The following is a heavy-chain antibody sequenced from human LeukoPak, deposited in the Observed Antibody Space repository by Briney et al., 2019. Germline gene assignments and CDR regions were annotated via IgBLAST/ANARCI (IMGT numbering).Heavy chain of an antibody. CDR3: ARDHTQETYYDFWSGYSHFDY. Sequence: ASVKVSCKASGYTFTSYYMHWVRQAPGQGLEWMGIINPSGGSTSYAQKFQGRVTMTRDMSTSTVYKELSSLRSEDTAVYYCARDHTQETYYDFWSGYSHFDYWGQGILVTVSS. V-gene: IGHV1-46*01. CDR1: GYTFTSYY. D-gene: IGHD3-3*01. CDR2: INPSGGST. J-gene: IGHJ4*02.